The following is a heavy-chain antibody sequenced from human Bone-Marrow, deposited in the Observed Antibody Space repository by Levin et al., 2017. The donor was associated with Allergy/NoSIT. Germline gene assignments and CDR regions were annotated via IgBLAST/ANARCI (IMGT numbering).Heavy chain of an antibody. CDR1: GFSLSDYS. V-gene: IGHV3-21*06. CDR2: ISTTGNYI. J-gene: IGHJ4*02. CDR3: ARAKFANPSPFDS. Sequence: AGGSLRLSCSVVGFSLSDYSMNWVRQAPGKGLEWVSSISTTGNYIYYGDSVRGRFTISRDNAKNTLFLQMDSLTADDSAIYYCARAKFANPSPFDSWGQGTLVTVSS.